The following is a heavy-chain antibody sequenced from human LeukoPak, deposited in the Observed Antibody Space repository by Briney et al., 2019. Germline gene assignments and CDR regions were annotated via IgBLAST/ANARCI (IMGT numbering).Heavy chain of an antibody. Sequence: PGGSLRLSCAASGFSLSGYWMTWARQAPGKGLEWVARLHADGVEQNYVDSVTGRFTMSRDNAKNSLDLQMNSLRVEDTAVYYCARGGYSFDYLGQGTLVAVSS. V-gene: IGHV3-7*01. CDR1: GFSLSGYW. J-gene: IGHJ4*02. CDR2: LHADGVEQ. CDR3: ARGGYSFDY. D-gene: IGHD5-18*01.